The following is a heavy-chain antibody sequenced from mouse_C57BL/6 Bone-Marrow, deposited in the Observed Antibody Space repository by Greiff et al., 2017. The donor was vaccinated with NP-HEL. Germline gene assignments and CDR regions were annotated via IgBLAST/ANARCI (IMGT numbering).Heavy chain of an antibody. CDR2: FYPGSGSI. D-gene: IGHD1-1*01. CDR1: GYTFTEYT. CDR3: ARHVGYITTVEYYFDY. V-gene: IGHV1-62-2*01. J-gene: IGHJ2*01. Sequence: VQVVESGAELVKPGASVKLSCKASGYTFTEYTIHWVKQRSGQGLEWIGWFYPGSGSIKYNEKFKDKATLTADKSSSTVYMELSRLTSEDSAVYFCARHVGYITTVEYYFDYWGQGTTLTVSS.